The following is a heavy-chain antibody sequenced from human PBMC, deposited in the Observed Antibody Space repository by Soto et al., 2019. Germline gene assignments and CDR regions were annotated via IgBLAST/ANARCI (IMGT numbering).Heavy chain of an antibody. Sequence: GASVKVSCKASGYTFTSYAMHWVRQAPGQRLEWMGWINAGNGNTKYSQKFQGRVTITRDTSASTAYMELSSLRSEDTAVYYCARGIPYDFWSGYRFDYWGQGTLVTVSS. CDR3: ARGIPYDFWSGYRFDY. J-gene: IGHJ4*02. D-gene: IGHD3-3*01. V-gene: IGHV1-3*01. CDR1: GYTFTSYA. CDR2: INAGNGNT.